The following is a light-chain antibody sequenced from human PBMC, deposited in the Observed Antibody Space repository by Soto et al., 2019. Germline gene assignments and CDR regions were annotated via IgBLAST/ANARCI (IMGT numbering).Light chain of an antibody. CDR3: QQYNNWPRT. CDR1: QSVSSN. CDR2: GAS. J-gene: IGKJ1*01. Sequence: EIMMTQSPATLSVSPGERASLSCRASQSVSSNLAGYQQKPGQAPRLLIYGASTRATGIPARFSGSGSGTEFTLTISSLQSEDFVVYYCQQYNNWPRTFGQGTKVEIK. V-gene: IGKV3-15*01.